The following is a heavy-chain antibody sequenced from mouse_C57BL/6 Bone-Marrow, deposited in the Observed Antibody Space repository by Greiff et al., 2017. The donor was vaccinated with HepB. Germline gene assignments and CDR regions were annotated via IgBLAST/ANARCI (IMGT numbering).Heavy chain of an antibody. CDR1: GFSLTSYG. Sequence: VQLLESGPGLVQPSQSLSITCTVSGFSLTSYGVHWVRQSPGKGLEWLGVIWRGGSTDYNAAFMSRLSITKDNSKSQVFFKMNSLQADDTAIYYCAKYPYDGYDFCAMDYGGQGTSVTVAS. D-gene: IGHD2-3*01. J-gene: IGHJ4*01. V-gene: IGHV2-5*01. CDR2: IWRGGST. CDR3: AKYPYDGYDFCAMDY.